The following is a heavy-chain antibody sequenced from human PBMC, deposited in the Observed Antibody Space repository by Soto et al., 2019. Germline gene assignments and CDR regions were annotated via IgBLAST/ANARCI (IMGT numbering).Heavy chain of an antibody. CDR2: IYFRGST. Sequence: PSETLSLTCTVSGGSISSYYWSWIRQPPGKGLEWIGYIYFRGSTNYNPSLKSRVTISVDTSKNQLSLKLSSVTAADTAVYYCARGYCSSTICYIWDNWFDPWGQGTLVTVSS. V-gene: IGHV4-59*01. CDR1: GGSISSYY. D-gene: IGHD2-2*02. CDR3: ARGYCSSTICYIWDNWFDP. J-gene: IGHJ5*02.